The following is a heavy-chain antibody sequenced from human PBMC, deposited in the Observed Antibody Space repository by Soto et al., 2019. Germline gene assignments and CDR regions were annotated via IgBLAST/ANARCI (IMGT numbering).Heavy chain of an antibody. Sequence: EVQLLESGGGLVQPGGSLRLSCAASGFPFSTYAMGWVRQAPGKGLEWVSAIRGSGSNTFYAGSVKGRFTISRDNPKNTLYLQMNSLRAEDTAINYSAKCTPGYGSTWCSHFGDWGQGTLVTVSS. J-gene: IGHJ4*02. CDR2: IRGSGSNT. D-gene: IGHD6-13*01. CDR3: AKCTPGYGSTWCSHFGD. CDR1: GFPFSTYA. V-gene: IGHV3-23*01.